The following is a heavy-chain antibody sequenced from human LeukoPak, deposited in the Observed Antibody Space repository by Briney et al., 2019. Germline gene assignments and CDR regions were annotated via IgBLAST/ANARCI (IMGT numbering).Heavy chain of an antibody. V-gene: IGHV3-53*01. CDR3: ARDIDGLYYFDY. D-gene: IGHD2-8*01. Sequence: GGSLRLSCAASGFIFSSYAMSWVRQVPGKGLEWVSVIYSGGSAYYADSVKGRFTISRDNSKNTLYLQMNSLRAEDTAVYYCARDIDGLYYFDYWGQGTLVTVSS. J-gene: IGHJ4*02. CDR1: GFIFSSYA. CDR2: IYSGGSA.